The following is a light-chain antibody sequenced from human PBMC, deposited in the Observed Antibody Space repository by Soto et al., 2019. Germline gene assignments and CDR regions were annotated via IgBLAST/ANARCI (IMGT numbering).Light chain of an antibody. CDR3: TSYVGSNKLV. V-gene: IGLV2-8*01. J-gene: IGLJ2*01. Sequence: QSALTQPPSASGSPGQSVTISCTGTSSDVGGYNYVTWYQQHPGKAPKLIIYEVSKRPSVVPDRFSGSKSGNTASLTVSGLQAEDEADYYCTSYVGSNKLVFGGGTKLTVL. CDR1: SSDVGGYNY. CDR2: EVS.